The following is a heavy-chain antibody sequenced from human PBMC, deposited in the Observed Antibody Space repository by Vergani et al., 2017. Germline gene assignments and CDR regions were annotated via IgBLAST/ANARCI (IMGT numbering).Heavy chain of an antibody. CDR3: ARDGVYYDSSGYYSADAFDI. CDR2: IYTSGST. V-gene: IGHV4-61*02. CDR1: GGSISSGSYY. J-gene: IGHJ3*02. Sequence: QVQLQESGPGLVKPSQTLSLTCTVSGGSISSGSYYWSWIRQPAGKGLEWIGRIYTSGSTNYNPSLNSRVTISVDTSKNQFSLKLSSVTAADTAVYYCARDGVYYDSSGYYSADAFDIWGQGTMVTVSS. D-gene: IGHD3-22*01.